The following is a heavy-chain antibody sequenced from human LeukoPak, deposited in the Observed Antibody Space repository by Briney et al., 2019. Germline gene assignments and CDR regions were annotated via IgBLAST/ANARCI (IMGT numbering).Heavy chain of an antibody. V-gene: IGHV3-7*01. J-gene: IGHJ4*02. Sequence: PGGSLRLSCAASGFTFSSYWMSWVRQAPGKGLEWVANIKQDGSEKYYVDSVKGRFTISRDTSKNTLYLQINSLRAEDTAVYYCAKDRSRSKTYYYDSSGLTPFDYWGQGTLVTVSS. CDR2: IKQDGSEK. D-gene: IGHD3-22*01. CDR1: GFTFSSYW. CDR3: AKDRSRSKTYYYDSSGLTPFDY.